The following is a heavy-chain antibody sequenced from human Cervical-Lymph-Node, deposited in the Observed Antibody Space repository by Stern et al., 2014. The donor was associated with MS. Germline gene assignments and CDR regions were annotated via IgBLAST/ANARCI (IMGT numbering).Heavy chain of an antibody. Sequence: LQLHESGPGLVKPSETVSLTCTVSGGSMSSKYWNWIRQPPGKGLEWIGDVYSDGRTHYNPSLKSRVIISLATSTNQFSLSLTSVTAADTAVYYCARVTGRGTRQNWFDSWGQGTLVTVSS. D-gene: IGHD1-26*01. CDR3: ARVTGRGTRQNWFDS. V-gene: IGHV4-59*01. J-gene: IGHJ5*01. CDR1: GGSMSSKY. CDR2: VYSDGRT.